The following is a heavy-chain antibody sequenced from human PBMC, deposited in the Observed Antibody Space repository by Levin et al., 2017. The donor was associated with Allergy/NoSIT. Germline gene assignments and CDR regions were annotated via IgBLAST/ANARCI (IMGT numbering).Heavy chain of an antibody. CDR1: GFTFSDYY. Sequence: GGSLRLSCAASGFTFSDYYMTWIRQAPGKGLEWLSYISSSGTYTNYVDSVKGRFTISRDNARNSLYLQMNSLRAEDTAMYYCARNPLRYGSRSPFDYWGQGTLVTVSS. V-gene: IGHV3-11*03. J-gene: IGHJ4*02. CDR2: ISSSGTYT. D-gene: IGHD3-10*01. CDR3: ARNPLRYGSRSPFDY.